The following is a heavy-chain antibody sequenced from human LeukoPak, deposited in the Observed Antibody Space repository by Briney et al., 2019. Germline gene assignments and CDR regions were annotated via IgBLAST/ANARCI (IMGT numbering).Heavy chain of an antibody. CDR1: GGSISSYY. CDR3: ARAYYYDRGYYFDY. CDR2: IYYSGYT. J-gene: IGHJ4*02. D-gene: IGHD3-22*01. V-gene: IGHV4-59*01. Sequence: SETLSLTCTVSGGSISSYYWSWIRQHPGKGLEWIGYIYYSGYTNYNPSLKSRVTISVDTSKNQFSLKLSSVTAADTAVYYCARAYYYDRGYYFDYWGQGTLVTVSS.